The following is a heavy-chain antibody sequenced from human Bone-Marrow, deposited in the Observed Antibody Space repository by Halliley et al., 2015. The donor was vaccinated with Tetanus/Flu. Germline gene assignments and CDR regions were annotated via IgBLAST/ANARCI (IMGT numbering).Heavy chain of an antibody. D-gene: IGHD2-15*01. CDR1: GASLSPYY. Sequence: TLSLTCTVSGASLSPYYWSWVRQPPGKGLEWIGYIYYRGNTNYNPSLKTRVTLSVDTSKQQFSLKLTSVTAADTAVYYCARHCSGNTCYTDAFDIWGQGTTVTVSS. CDR3: ARHCSGNTCYTDAFDI. J-gene: IGHJ3*02. V-gene: IGHV4-59*08. CDR2: IYYRGNT.